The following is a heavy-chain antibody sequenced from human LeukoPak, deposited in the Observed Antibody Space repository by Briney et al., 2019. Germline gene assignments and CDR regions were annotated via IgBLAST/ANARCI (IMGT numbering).Heavy chain of an antibody. J-gene: IGHJ4*02. CDR1: GFTFEDHV. CDR2: ISWSGDRM. Sequence: GGSLRLSCAATGFTFEDHVMHWVRQAPGKGLEWVSSISWSGDRMGYADAVKGRFTISRDNAKNSLFLQMNSLRVEDTALYYCAKDLGGSATTVWGQGTLVTVSS. D-gene: IGHD2-2*01. V-gene: IGHV3-9*01. CDR3: AKDLGGSATTV.